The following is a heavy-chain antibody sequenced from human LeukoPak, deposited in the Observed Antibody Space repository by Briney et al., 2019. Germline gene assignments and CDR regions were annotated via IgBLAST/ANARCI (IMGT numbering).Heavy chain of an antibody. CDR2: ISAYNGNT. V-gene: IGHV1-18*01. CDR3: ARTPYCTNGVCYFTEDSWFDP. J-gene: IGHJ5*02. D-gene: IGHD2-8*01. Sequence: ASVKVSCKASGYTFTSYGISWVRQAPGQGLEWMGWISAYNGNTNYAQKLQGRVTMTTDTSTSTAYMELRSLRSDDTAVYYCARTPYCTNGVCYFTEDSWFDPWGQGTLVTVSS. CDR1: GYTFTSYG.